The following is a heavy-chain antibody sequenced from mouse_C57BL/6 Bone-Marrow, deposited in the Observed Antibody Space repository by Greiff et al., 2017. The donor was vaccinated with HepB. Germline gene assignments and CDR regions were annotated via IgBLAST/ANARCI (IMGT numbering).Heavy chain of an antibody. CDR3: ARGYYGSSSYFDV. J-gene: IGHJ1*03. D-gene: IGHD1-1*01. CDR1: GFNIKNTY. Sequence: EVKLVESVAELVRPGASVKLSCTASGFNIKNTYMHWVKQRPEQGLEWIGRIDPANGNTKYAPKFQGKATITADTSSNTAYLQLSSLTSEDTAIYYCARGYYGSSSYFDVWGTGTTVTVSS. CDR2: IDPANGNT. V-gene: IGHV14-3*01.